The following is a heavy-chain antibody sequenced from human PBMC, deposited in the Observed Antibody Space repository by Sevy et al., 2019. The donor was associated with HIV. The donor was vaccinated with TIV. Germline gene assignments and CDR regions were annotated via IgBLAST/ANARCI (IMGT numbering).Heavy chain of an antibody. CDR3: AKDLHRNSLNYVWVSYRYFGYFDY. Sequence: GGSLRLSCAASGFTFDDYAMHWVRQAPGKGLEWVSLISWDGGSTYYADSVKGRFTISRDNSKNSLYLQMNSLRAEDTALYYCAKDLHRNSLNYVWVSYRYFGYFDYCGQRTLVTVSS. CDR1: GFTFDDYA. V-gene: IGHV3-43D*03. J-gene: IGHJ4*02. CDR2: ISWDGGST. D-gene: IGHD3-16*02.